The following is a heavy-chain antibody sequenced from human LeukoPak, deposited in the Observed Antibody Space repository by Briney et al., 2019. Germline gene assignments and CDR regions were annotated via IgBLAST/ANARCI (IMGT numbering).Heavy chain of an antibody. J-gene: IGHJ5*02. CDR2: IIPIFGTA. CDR3: ARDSEYCSSTSCSWFDP. V-gene: IGHV1-69*05. CDR1: GGTFSSYA. Sequence: GASVKVSCKASGGTFSSYAISWVRQAPGQGLEWMGGIIPIFGTANYAQKFQGRVTITTDESTSTAYTELSSLRSEDTAVYYCARDSEYCSSTSCSWFDPWGQGTLVTVSS. D-gene: IGHD2-2*01.